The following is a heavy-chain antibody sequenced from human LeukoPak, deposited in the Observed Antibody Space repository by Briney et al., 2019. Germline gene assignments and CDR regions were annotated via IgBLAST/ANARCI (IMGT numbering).Heavy chain of an antibody. D-gene: IGHD3-10*01. Sequence: ASVKVSCKASGYTFTSYAMNWVRQAPGQGLEWMGWINTITGVPTYAQGFTGRFVFSLDTSVSTAYLQISSLKAEDTAVYYCARGSGTYPSLYYWFDPWGQGTLVTVPS. CDR1: GYTFTSYA. J-gene: IGHJ5*02. CDR2: INTITGVP. CDR3: ARGSGTYPSLYYWFDP. V-gene: IGHV7-4-1*02.